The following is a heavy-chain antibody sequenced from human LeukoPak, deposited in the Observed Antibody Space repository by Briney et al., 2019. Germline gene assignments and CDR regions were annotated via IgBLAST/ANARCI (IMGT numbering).Heavy chain of an antibody. D-gene: IGHD3-3*01. CDR1: GGSISSSSYY. CDR2: IYYSGST. V-gene: IGHV4-39*07. Sequence: SETLSLTCTVSGGSISSSSYYWGWIRQPPGKGLEWIGSIYYSGSTNYNPSLKSRVTISVDTSKNQFSLKLSSVTAADTAVYYCARSSPRFLEWIYGMDDWGQGTTVTVSS. CDR3: ARSSPRFLEWIYGMDD. J-gene: IGHJ6*02.